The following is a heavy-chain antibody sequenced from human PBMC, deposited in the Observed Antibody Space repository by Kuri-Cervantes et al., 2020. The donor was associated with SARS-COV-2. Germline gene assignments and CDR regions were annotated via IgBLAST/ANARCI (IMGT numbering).Heavy chain of an antibody. CDR3: ARVKAVVGATELRHDRLGLDY. J-gene: IGHJ4*02. Sequence: ASVKVSCKASGYIFNSLGITWVRQAPGQGLEWMGWISTYNGDTEYAQKFQGRVTMTTDTLRTTAFMELRSLRSDDTAVYYCARVKAVVGATELRHDRLGLDYWGQGTLVTVSS. V-gene: IGHV1-18*04. CDR2: ISTYNGDT. CDR1: GYIFNSLG. D-gene: IGHD1-26*01.